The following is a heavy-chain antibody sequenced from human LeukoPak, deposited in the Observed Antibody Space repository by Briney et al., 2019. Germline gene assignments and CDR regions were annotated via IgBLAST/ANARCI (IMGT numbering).Heavy chain of an antibody. CDR1: GFTFSSYS. Sequence: GGSLRLSCAASGFTFSSYSMNWVRQAPGKGLEWVSYISSSSSTIYYADSVKGRFTISRDNAKNSLYLQMNSLRAEDTAVYYCARDVVTIFGARAFDPWGQGTLVTVSS. CDR3: ARDVVTIFGARAFDP. J-gene: IGHJ5*02. CDR2: ISSSSSTI. D-gene: IGHD3-3*01. V-gene: IGHV3-48*04.